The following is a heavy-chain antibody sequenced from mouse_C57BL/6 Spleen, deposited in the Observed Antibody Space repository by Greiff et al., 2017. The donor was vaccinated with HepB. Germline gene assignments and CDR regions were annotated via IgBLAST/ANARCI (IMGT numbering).Heavy chain of an antibody. J-gene: IGHJ2*01. V-gene: IGHV1-26*01. D-gene: IGHD3-1*01. CDR1: GYTFTDYY. CDR2: INPNNGGT. Sequence: VQLQQQSGPELVKPGASVKISCKASGYTFTDYYMNWVKQSHGKSLEWIGDINPNNGGTSYNQKFKGKATLTVDKSSSTAYMELRSLTSEDSAVYYCARGGAHFDYWGQGTTLTVSS. CDR3: ARGGAHFDY.